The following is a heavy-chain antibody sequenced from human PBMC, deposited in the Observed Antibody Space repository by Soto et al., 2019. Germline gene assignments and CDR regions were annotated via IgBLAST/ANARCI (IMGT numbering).Heavy chain of an antibody. J-gene: IGHJ6*02. Sequence: SETLSLPCTVSGGSISSSSYYWGWIRQPPGKGLEWIGSIYYSGSTYYNPSLKSRVTISVDTSKNQFSLKLSSVTAADTAVYYCARRNSRHYYYGMDVWGQGTTVTVSS. V-gene: IGHV4-39*01. CDR2: IYYSGST. CDR3: ARRNSRHYYYGMDV. D-gene: IGHD6-13*01. CDR1: GGSISSSSYY.